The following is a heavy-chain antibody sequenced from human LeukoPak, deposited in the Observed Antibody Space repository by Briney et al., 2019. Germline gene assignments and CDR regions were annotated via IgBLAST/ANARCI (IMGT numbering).Heavy chain of an antibody. J-gene: IGHJ4*02. CDR2: SLYGGGT. Sequence: SEALSLTCTVSDGSISSTNYYWAWIRQPPGTGLEWIVSSLYGGGTYYNPSLQSRVTMSLDTSKNQFSLKLTFVTAADTALYYCARHGHWAPLDYRGQGILVTVSS. CDR3: ARHGHWAPLDY. V-gene: IGHV4-39*01. D-gene: IGHD3-16*01. CDR1: DGSISSTNYY.